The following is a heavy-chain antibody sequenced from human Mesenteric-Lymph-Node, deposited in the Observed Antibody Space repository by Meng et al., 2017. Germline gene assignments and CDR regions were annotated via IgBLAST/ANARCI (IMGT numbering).Heavy chain of an antibody. CDR1: GGGFTVYY. V-gene: IGHV4-34*01. CDR3: ARGRFGDAANSYNWFDP. J-gene: IGHJ5*02. D-gene: IGHD3-10*01. CDR2: INHSGNT. Sequence: QSQLQQWGAGLLQPSEPLSPTCVAPGGGFTVYYWSWIRQPPGKGLEWIAEINHSGNTNYNPSLKSRVTISVDRSNNQFSLRLKSVSAADTAVYYGARGRFGDAANSYNWFDPWGQGTLVTVSS.